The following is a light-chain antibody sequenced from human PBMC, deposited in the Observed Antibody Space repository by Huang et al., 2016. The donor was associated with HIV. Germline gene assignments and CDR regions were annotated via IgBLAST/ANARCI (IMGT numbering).Light chain of an antibody. J-gene: IGKJ3*01. CDR2: GAS. V-gene: IGKV3-15*01. CDR3: QQNNNWPPLFT. CDR1: QSVSSN. Sequence: EIVMRHSPATLSASPGERATLSCRASQSVSSNLAWYQQKPGQAPRLLMYGASTRATGSPARFSGIGSWTEFTLTISSLQSEDFAVYYCQQNNNWPPLFTFGPGTKVDIK.